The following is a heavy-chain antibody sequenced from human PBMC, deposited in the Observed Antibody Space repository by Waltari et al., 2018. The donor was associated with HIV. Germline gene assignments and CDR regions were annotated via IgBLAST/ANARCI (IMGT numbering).Heavy chain of an antibody. CDR3: AKDPYYYDSSGYADYFDY. CDR1: GFTFSSYG. CDR2: ISYDGSNK. D-gene: IGHD3-22*01. J-gene: IGHJ4*02. Sequence: QVQLVESGGGVVQPGRSLRLSCAASGFTFSSYGLHWVSQVPGKGLGWLAVISYDGSNKYYADSWNGLFTISRDNSKNTLYLQMNSLRAEDTAVYYCAKDPYYYDSSGYADYFDYWGQGTLVTVSS. V-gene: IGHV3-30*18.